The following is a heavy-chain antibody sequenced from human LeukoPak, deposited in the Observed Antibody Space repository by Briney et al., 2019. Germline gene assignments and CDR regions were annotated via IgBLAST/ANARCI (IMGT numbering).Heavy chain of an antibody. CDR3: ARNRAAPEN. J-gene: IGHJ4*02. V-gene: IGHV3-7*01. CDR1: GFTFSSYG. CDR2: IKQDGSVQ. Sequence: GRSLRLSCAASGFTFSSYGMHWVRQAPGKGLEWVASIKQDGSVQHYVDSVRGRFAISRDNAKNALYLQMNSLRDEDTAMYYCARNRAAPENWGQGTLVTVSS. D-gene: IGHD3-10*01.